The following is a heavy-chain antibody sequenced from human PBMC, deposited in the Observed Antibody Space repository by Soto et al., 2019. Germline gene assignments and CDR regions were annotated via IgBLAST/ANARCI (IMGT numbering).Heavy chain of an antibody. CDR1: GLTFSNYA. V-gene: IGHV3-23*01. Sequence: EVQLLESGGDLVQPGGSLRLSCAASGLTFSNYAMTWVRQAPGKGLEWVSTISGSGDSTYYADSVKGRFTISRDNSKNTLDLQTSSLSAEDTATYYCGRSFGDYAWGQGTPVTVSS. CDR3: GRSFGDYA. CDR2: ISGSGDST. D-gene: IGHD4-17*01. J-gene: IGHJ4*02.